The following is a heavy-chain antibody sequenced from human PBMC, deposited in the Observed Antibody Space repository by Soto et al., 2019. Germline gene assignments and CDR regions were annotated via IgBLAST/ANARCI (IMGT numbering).Heavy chain of an antibody. D-gene: IGHD4-17*01. V-gene: IGHV3-30-3*01. CDR2: ISYDGSNK. CDR3: ARDYLAYGGNEDAFDI. J-gene: IGHJ3*02. Sequence: HPWGPLRRSCPASAFTFSSYAMHGVRQAPGKGPEWVAVISYDGSNKYYADSVKGRFTISRDNSKNTLYLQMNSLRAEDTAVYYCARDYLAYGGNEDAFDIWGQGTMVSVSS. CDR1: AFTFSSYA.